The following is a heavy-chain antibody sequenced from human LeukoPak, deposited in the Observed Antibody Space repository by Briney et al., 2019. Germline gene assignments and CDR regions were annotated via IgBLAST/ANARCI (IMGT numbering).Heavy chain of an antibody. CDR3: AKSRGSFSRSGDFDS. CDR1: GFTFSSHA. D-gene: IGHD1-26*01. CDR2: ISASGAST. J-gene: IGHJ4*02. Sequence: PGRSLRLSCEASGFTFSSHAMSWVRQAPGKGLEWVSAISASGASTVYADSVKGRFTISRDNSKNTLNLQMSSLGAADTAVYYCAKSRGSFSRSGDFDSWGQGTLVTVSS. V-gene: IGHV3-23*01.